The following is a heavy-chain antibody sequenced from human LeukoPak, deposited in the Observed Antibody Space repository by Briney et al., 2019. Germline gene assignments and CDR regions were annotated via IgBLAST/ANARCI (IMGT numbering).Heavy chain of an antibody. J-gene: IGHJ6*02. CDR1: GFTFSSYW. V-gene: IGHV3-30*18. CDR3: AKDQWDIVVVPAASSYYGMDV. CDR2: ISYDGSNK. Sequence: GGSLRLSCAASGFTFSSYWMSWVRQAPGKGLEWVAVISYDGSNKYYADSVKGRFTISRDNSKNTLYLQMNSLRAEDTAVYYCAKDQWDIVVVPAASSYYGMDVWGQGTTVTVSS. D-gene: IGHD2-2*01.